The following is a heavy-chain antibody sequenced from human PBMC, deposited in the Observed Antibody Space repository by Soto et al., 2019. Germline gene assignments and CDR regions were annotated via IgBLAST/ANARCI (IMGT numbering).Heavy chain of an antibody. D-gene: IGHD3-22*01. CDR1: GYTFTGHY. J-gene: IGHJ4*02. V-gene: IGHV1-2*02. Sequence: QVQLVQSGAEVKKPGASVKVSCKASGYTFTGHYMHWVRQAPGQGLEWMGWGNPNSGDTDYAQTFKGRVTMTRDTSISTGYMELSSLRSDDTAVYYCARDLAALYDSSGYYLDFWGQGTLVTVSS. CDR3: ARDLAALYDSSGYYLDF. CDR2: GNPNSGDT.